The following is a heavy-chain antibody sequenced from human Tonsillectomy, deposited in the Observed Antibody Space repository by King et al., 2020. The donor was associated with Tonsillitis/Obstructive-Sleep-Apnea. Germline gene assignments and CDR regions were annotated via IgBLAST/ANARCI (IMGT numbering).Heavy chain of an antibody. J-gene: IGHJ6*03. Sequence: LQLQESGPGLVKPSETRSLTCTVSGGSISSSRHYWGWLRQPPGKGLEWIGSIYYSGTTYYNPSLKSRVTISVDTSKSQISLWLSSVTAADTAVYYCVGHSFFRYFYMDVWGKGTTVTVSS. CDR1: GGSISSSRHY. CDR3: VGHSFFRYFYMDV. CDR2: IYYSGTT. V-gene: IGHV4-39*01.